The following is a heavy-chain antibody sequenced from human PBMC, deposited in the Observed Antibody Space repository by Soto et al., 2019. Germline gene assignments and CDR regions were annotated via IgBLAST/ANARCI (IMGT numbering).Heavy chain of an antibody. Sequence: QPGGSLRLSCVASGFTFSSYGMHWVRQAPGKGLEWVAVISYDGSNKYYADSVKGRFTISRDNSKNTLYLQMNSLRAEDTAVYYCAKEGGNWNFAFDYWGQGTLVTVSS. CDR3: AKEGGNWNFAFDY. J-gene: IGHJ4*02. CDR2: ISYDGSNK. CDR1: GFTFSSYG. V-gene: IGHV3-30*18. D-gene: IGHD1-7*01.